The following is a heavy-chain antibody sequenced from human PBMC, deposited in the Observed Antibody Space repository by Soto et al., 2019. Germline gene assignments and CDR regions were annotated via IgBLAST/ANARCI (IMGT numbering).Heavy chain of an antibody. CDR2: MNPNSGNT. V-gene: IGHV1-8*01. CDR1: GYTFSSYD. J-gene: IGHJ6*02. D-gene: IGHD1-1*01. CDR3: ARQATGTLDYYYYGMDV. Sequence: QVQLVQSGAEVKKPGASVKVSCKASGYTFSSYDINWVRQATGQGLEWMGWMNPNSGNTGYAQKFQGRVTMTGNTSISTAYMELSSLRSEDTAVYYCARQATGTLDYYYYGMDVWGQGTTVTVSS.